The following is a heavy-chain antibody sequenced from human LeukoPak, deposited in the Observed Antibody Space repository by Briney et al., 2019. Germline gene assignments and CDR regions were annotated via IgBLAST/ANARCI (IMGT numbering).Heavy chain of an antibody. Sequence: SETLSLTCTVSGGSISSGSYYWSWIRRPAGKGLEWIGRIYTSGSTNYNPSLKSRVTMSVDTSKNQFSLKVSSVTAADTAVYYCARVFDSGSQAYFYYMDVWGKGTTVTISS. V-gene: IGHV4-61*02. CDR3: ARVFDSGSQAYFYYMDV. D-gene: IGHD3-10*01. J-gene: IGHJ6*03. CDR1: GGSISSGSYY. CDR2: IYTSGST.